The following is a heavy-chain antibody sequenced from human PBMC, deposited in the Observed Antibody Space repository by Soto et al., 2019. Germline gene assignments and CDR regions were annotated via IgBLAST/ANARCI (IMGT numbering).Heavy chain of an antibody. J-gene: IGHJ6*02. CDR1: GYTFTSYG. CDR2: ISAYNGNT. D-gene: IGHD3-3*01. CDR3: AREDYDFWSGYRGYYYGMDV. Sequence: ASVKVSCKASGYTFTSYGISWVRQAPGQGLEWMGWISAYNGNTNYAQKLQGRATMTTDTSTSTAYMELRSLRSDDTAVYYCAREDYDFWSGYRGYYYGMDVWGQGTTVTVSS. V-gene: IGHV1-18*04.